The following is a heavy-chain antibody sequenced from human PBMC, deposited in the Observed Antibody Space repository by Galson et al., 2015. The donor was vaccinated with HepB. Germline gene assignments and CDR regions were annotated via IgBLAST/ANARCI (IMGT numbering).Heavy chain of an antibody. V-gene: IGHV1-24*01. CDR2: FDPEDGET. Sequence: SVKVSCKVSGYTLTELYMHWVRQAPGKGLEWMGGFDPEDGETIYAQKFQGRVTMTEDTSTDTAYMELSSLRSEDTAVYYCATVRARSNPQYYYDYYYFDYWGQGTLVTVSS. D-gene: IGHD3-22*01. CDR1: GYTLTELY. J-gene: IGHJ4*02. CDR3: ATVRARSNPQYYYDYYYFDY.